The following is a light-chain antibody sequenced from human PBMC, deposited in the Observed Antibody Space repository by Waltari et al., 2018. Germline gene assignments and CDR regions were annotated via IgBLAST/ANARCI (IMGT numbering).Light chain of an antibody. V-gene: IGKV1-39*01. CDR2: AAS. Sequence: DIQLTQSPSSLSASVGYRVTITCRASQTLTTYLNWYQQRPGTAPKFLIYAASNLETGVPSRFSGGGSGTDFTLTISGLQPDDFATYYCQQSKEVPFTFGQGTKLEIK. CDR3: QQSKEVPFT. J-gene: IGKJ2*01. CDR1: QTLTTY.